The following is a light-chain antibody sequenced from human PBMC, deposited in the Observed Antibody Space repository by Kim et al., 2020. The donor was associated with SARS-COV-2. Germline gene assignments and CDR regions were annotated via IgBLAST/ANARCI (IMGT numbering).Light chain of an antibody. J-gene: IGLJ2*01. CDR3: GTWDSSLSAQV. CDR2: DNN. V-gene: IGLV1-51*01. Sequence: GQKVTISCSGSSSNMGNKYVSWYQQLPGTAPKLLIYDNNKRPSGIPDRFSGSKSGTSATLGITGLQTGDEADYYCGTWDSSLSAQVFGGGTQLTVL. CDR1: SSNMGNKY.